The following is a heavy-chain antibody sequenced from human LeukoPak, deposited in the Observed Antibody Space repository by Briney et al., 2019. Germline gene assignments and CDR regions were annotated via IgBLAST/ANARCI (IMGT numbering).Heavy chain of an antibody. CDR3: ATVPPSGWSVNYYFDY. CDR1: GGSISSSRSY. CDR2: IYYSGSI. D-gene: IGHD6-19*01. J-gene: IGHJ4*02. Sequence: SETLSLTCTVSGGSISSSRSYWGWIRQPPGKGLEWIGSIYYSGSIYHNPSLKSRVTISVDTSKNQFSLKLSSVTAADTAVYYCATVPPSGWSVNYYFDYWGQGTLVTVSS. V-gene: IGHV4-39*01.